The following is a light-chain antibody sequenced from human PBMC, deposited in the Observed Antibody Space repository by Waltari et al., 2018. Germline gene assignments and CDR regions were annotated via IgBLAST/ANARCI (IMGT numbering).Light chain of an antibody. Sequence: ATQMTQSPSSLSASVGDRVTITCRASQGIRDDLGWYQQKPGKAPRLLIYSASNLQSGVPSRFSGSGSGTDFTLTISNLQPEDFATYYCQQYNLYSETFGQGTKVEIK. CDR1: QGIRDD. CDR2: SAS. CDR3: QQYNLYSET. J-gene: IGKJ1*01. V-gene: IGKV1-6*01.